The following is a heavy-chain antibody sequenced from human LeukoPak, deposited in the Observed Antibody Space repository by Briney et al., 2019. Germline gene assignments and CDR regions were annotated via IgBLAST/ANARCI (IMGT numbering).Heavy chain of an antibody. D-gene: IGHD6-19*01. CDR2: IYSGGST. J-gene: IGHJ4*02. CDR3: ASTSGWYEPIDY. Sequence: GGSLRLSCAASGFTVSSNFMSWVRQAPGKGLEWVSVIYSGGSTYYADSVKGRFTISRDNSKNTLYLQMNSLRVEGTAVYYCASTSGWYEPIDYWGQGTLVTVSS. CDR1: GFTVSSNF. V-gene: IGHV3-66*01.